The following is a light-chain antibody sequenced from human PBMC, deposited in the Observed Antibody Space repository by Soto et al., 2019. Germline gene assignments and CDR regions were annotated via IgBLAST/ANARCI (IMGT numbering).Light chain of an antibody. Sequence: QSALTQPASVSGSPGQWITIPCTATSSDIGGYNYVSWYQQHPGKAPKLIIYEVSNRPSGVSNRFPGSKSGNTASLTISGLQAEDESDYYCSSYTSITTVVFGTGTKVTVL. V-gene: IGLV2-14*01. J-gene: IGLJ1*01. CDR2: EVS. CDR3: SSYTSITTVV. CDR1: SSDIGGYNY.